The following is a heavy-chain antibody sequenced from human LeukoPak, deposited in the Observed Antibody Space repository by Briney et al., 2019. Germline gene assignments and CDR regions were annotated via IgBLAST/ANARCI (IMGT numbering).Heavy chain of an antibody. CDR3: AIIGGISRNAFDI. D-gene: IGHD1-26*01. CDR2: ISSSSSYI. V-gene: IGHV3-21*01. J-gene: IGHJ3*02. CDR1: GFTFSSYS. Sequence: PGGSLRLSCAASGFTFSSYSMNWVRQAPGKGLEWVSSISSSSSYIYYADSVKGRFTISRDNAKNSLYLQMNSLRAEDTAVYYCAIIGGISRNAFDIWGQGTMVTVSS.